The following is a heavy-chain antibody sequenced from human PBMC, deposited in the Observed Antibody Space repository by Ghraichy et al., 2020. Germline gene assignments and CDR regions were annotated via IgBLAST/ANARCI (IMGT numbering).Heavy chain of an antibody. CDR3: AKRGRGYSGYDVLGAFDI. D-gene: IGHD5-12*01. Sequence: GGSLRLSCAASGFTFSSYAMSWVRQAPGKGLEWVSAISGSGGSTYYADSVKGRFTISRDNSKNTLYLQMNSLRAEDTAVYYCAKRGRGYSGYDVLGAFDIWGQGTMVTVSS. CDR1: GFTFSSYA. V-gene: IGHV3-23*01. CDR2: ISGSGGST. J-gene: IGHJ3*02.